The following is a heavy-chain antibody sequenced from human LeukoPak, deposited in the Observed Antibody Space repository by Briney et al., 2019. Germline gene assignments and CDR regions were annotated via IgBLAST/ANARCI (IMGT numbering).Heavy chain of an antibody. V-gene: IGHV4-4*07. D-gene: IGHD4-17*01. CDR2: IYTSGST. Sequence: PSETLSLTCTVSGNSFGDYYWSWIRQPAGRGLEWIGRIYTSGSTTYNPSLTRRVTMSVDTSKSQFSLNLMSVTAADTAVYYCTRETGTTGEVKFDPWGQGTLVTVSS. J-gene: IGHJ5*02. CDR1: GNSFGDYY. CDR3: TRETGTTGEVKFDP.